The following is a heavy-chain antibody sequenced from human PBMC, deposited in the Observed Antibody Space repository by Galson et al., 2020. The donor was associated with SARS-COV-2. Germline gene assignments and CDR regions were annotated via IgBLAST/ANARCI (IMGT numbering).Heavy chain of an antibody. CDR3: ARQADSSSWFGFDY. Sequence: SETLSLTCAVYVGSFSDYYWTWIRQPPGKGLEWIGEISHSGSTNYNPSLKSRVTISVDTSKNQFSLRLTSVTAADTAVYYCARQADSSSWFGFDYWGQGTLVTVSS. D-gene: IGHD6-13*01. J-gene: IGHJ4*02. CDR1: VGSFSDYY. V-gene: IGHV4-34*01. CDR2: ISHSGST.